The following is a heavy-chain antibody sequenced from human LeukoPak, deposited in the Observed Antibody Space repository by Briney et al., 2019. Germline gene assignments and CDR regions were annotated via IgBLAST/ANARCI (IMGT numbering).Heavy chain of an antibody. CDR1: GGSFSTYA. J-gene: IGHJ5*02. CDR2: IIPIFGTA. CDR3: ARRRGGYSAGNWFDP. V-gene: IGHV1-69*13. Sequence: SVKVSCKASGGSFSTYAINWVRQAPGQGLEWMGGIIPIFGTANYAQKFQGRVTITADESTSTAYMELSSLRSEDTAVYYCARRRGGYSAGNWFDPWGQGTLVTVSS. D-gene: IGHD3-22*01.